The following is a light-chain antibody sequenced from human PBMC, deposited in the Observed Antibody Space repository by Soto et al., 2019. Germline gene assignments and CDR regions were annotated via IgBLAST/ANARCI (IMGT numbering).Light chain of an antibody. V-gene: IGLV2-14*01. CDR2: DIT. J-gene: IGLJ1*01. CDR3: VSFTTSKSYV. CDR1: SSDVGAYIF. Sequence: QSVLTQPASVSGSPGQSITISCTGTSSDVGAYIFVSWYQQYPGKAPKLMIYDITNRPSGVSNRFSGSKAGNTASLTISGLQAEDEADYYCVSFTTSKSYVLGTGTKVT.